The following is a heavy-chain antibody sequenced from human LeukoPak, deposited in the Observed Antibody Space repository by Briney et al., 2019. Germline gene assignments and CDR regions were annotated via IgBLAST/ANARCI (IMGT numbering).Heavy chain of an antibody. CDR2: ISSSGSTI. CDR3: ARANKDCSSTSCYVWGPYYYYYMDV. Sequence: GGSLRLSCAASGFTFSSYEMNWVRQAPGKGLEWVSYISSSGSTIYYADSVKGRFTISRDNAKNSLYLQMNSLRAEDTAVYYCARANKDCSSTSCYVWGPYYYYYMDVWGKGTTVTISS. V-gene: IGHV3-48*03. J-gene: IGHJ6*03. D-gene: IGHD2-2*01. CDR1: GFTFSSYE.